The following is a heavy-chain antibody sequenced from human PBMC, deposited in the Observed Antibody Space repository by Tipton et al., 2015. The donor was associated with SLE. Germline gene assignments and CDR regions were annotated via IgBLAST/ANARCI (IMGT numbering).Heavy chain of an antibody. CDR3: ARESSGYDFDY. CDR2: IYHSGGT. CDR1: GYSISSGYY. J-gene: IGHJ4*02. Sequence: TLSLTCAVSGYSISSGYYWGWIRQPPGKGLEWIGSIYHSGGTYYNPSLKSRVTISVDTSKNQFSLKLSSVTAADTAVYYCARESSGYDFDYWGQGTLVTVSS. V-gene: IGHV4-38-2*01. D-gene: IGHD5-12*01.